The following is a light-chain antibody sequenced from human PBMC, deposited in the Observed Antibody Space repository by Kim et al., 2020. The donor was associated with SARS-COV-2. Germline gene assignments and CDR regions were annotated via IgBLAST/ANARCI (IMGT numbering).Light chain of an antibody. CDR2: GNS. CDR1: SSNSGAGYD. V-gene: IGLV1-40*01. CDR3: QSFDNKLNWV. J-gene: IGLJ3*02. Sequence: GQRVTISCTGSSSNSGAGYDVHWYHQLPGTAPKLLIFGNSNRPSGVPDRFSGSKSGTSASLAVTGLQAEDEAVYYCQSFDNKLNWVFGGGTQLTVL.